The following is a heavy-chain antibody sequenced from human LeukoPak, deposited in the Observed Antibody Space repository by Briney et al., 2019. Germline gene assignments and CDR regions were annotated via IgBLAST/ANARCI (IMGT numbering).Heavy chain of an antibody. V-gene: IGHV1-18*01. D-gene: IGHD3-10*01. J-gene: IGHJ4*02. Sequence: ASVKVSCKASGYTFTSYGISWVRQAPGQGLEWMGWISAYNGNTNYAQKLQGRVTITTDTSTSTAYMELRSLRSDDTAVYYCARNDGSGSYYPKYDWGQGTLVTVSS. CDR3: ARNDGSGSYYPKYD. CDR1: GYTFTSYG. CDR2: ISAYNGNT.